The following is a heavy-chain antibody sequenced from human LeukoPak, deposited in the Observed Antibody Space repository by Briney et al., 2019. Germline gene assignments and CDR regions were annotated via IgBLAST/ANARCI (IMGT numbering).Heavy chain of an antibody. V-gene: IGHV3-48*03. CDR2: ISSSGSTI. D-gene: IGHD6-13*01. CDR3: ARDDSSSDFDY. Sequence: PGGSLRLSCAACGFTFSSYAMSWVRQAPGKGLEWVSYISSSGSTIYYADSVKGRFTISRDNAKNSLYLQMNSLRAEDTAVYYCARDDSSSDFDYWGQGTLVTVSS. CDR1: GFTFSSYA. J-gene: IGHJ4*02.